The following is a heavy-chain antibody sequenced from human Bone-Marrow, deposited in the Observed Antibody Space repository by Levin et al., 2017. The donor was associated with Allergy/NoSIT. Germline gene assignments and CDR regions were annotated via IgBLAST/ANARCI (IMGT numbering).Heavy chain of an antibody. CDR2: IIPVFETP. D-gene: IGHD3-10*01. J-gene: IGHJ4*02. Sequence: VASVKVSCTISGDTFSSHAISWVRQAPGQGLEWMGGIIPVFETPNYAPKFQGRVTMTADESTSTVYMELSSLTSEDTAVYYCASIGDRGLRFDHWGQGSLVTVSS. CDR3: ASIGDRGLRFDH. CDR1: GDTFSSHA. V-gene: IGHV1-69*13.